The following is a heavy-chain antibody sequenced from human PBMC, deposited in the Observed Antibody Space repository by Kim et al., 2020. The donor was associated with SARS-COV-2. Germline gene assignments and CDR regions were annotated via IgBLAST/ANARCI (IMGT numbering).Heavy chain of an antibody. CDR3: ARNPRVGGSGSYRFDY. V-gene: IGHV3-30*04. CDR1: GFTFSSYA. CDR2: ISYDGSNK. D-gene: IGHD3-10*01. J-gene: IGHJ4*02. Sequence: GGSLRLSCAASGFTFSSYAMHWVRQAPGKGLEWVAVISYDGSNKYYADSVKGRFTISRDNSKNTLYLQMNSLRAEDTAVYYCARNPRVGGSGSYRFDYWGQGTLVTVSS.